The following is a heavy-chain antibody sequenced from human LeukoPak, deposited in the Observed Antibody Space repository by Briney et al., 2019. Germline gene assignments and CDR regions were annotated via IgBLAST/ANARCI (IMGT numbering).Heavy chain of an antibody. J-gene: IGHJ4*02. D-gene: IGHD6-13*01. V-gene: IGHV1-8*01. CDR1: GYTFTSYD. CDR2: MNPNSGNT. Sequence: ASVKVSCKASGYTFTSYDINWVRQATGQGLEWMGWMNPNSGNTGYAQKFQGRVTMTRNTSISTAYMELSSLRSEDTAVYYCARASYSSSWYVRYIDYWGQGTLVTVSS. CDR3: ARASYSSSWYVRYIDY.